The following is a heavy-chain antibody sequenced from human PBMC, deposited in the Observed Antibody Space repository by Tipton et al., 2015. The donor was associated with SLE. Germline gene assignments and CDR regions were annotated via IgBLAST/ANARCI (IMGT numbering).Heavy chain of an antibody. CDR1: GFTFSSYG. CDR3: AKGSRRNSDTARYYFDY. D-gene: IGHD1-7*01. J-gene: IGHJ4*02. Sequence: SLRLSCAASGFTFSSYGMHWVRQAPGKGLEWVAFIRYDGSNKYYADSVKGRFTISRDNSKNTLYLQMNSLRAEDTAVYYCAKGSRRNSDTARYYFDYWGQGTLVTVSS. V-gene: IGHV3-30*02. CDR2: IRYDGSNK.